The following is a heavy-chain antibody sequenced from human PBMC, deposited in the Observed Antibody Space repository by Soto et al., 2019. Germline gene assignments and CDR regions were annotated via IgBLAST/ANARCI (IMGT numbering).Heavy chain of an antibody. D-gene: IGHD4-17*01. Sequence: QGQLVQSGPEVKKPGASMKISCQASGYTFTHYSINWVRQAPGQGLEWMGWISASNGNTDLAQKFQGRVTLATDTLTSTAYMELRSLRSDDTAAFFCTRGHGNFAGDFDYWGQGTLVTVSS. CDR2: ISASNGNT. CDR3: TRGHGNFAGDFDY. J-gene: IGHJ4*02. V-gene: IGHV1-18*04. CDR1: GYTFTHYS.